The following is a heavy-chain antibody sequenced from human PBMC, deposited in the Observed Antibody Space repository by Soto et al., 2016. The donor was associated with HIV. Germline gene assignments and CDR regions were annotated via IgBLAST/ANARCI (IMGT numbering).Heavy chain of an antibody. CDR2: IKQDGSEK. V-gene: IGHV3-7*02. J-gene: IGHJ4*02. Sequence: EVQLVESGGDLVQPGGSLRLSCAASGFTFGYFWMTWVRQAPGKGLEWVASIKQDGSEKYYVGSVKGRFTISRDNAKNSLYLQMNSLRAEDTAVYYCMVETVADLNYWGQGTLVTVSS. CDR1: GFTFGYFW. CDR3: MVETVADLNY. D-gene: IGHD6-19*01.